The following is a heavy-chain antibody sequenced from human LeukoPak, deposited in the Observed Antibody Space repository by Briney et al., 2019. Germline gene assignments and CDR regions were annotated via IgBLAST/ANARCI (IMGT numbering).Heavy chain of an antibody. CDR2: IWYDGSNR. J-gene: IGHJ4*02. CDR1: GFTFSSYG. CDR3: AKGLGLSVTAPIDY. Sequence: GGSLRLSCAASGFTFSSYGMHWVRQAPGKGLEWVAAIWYDGSNRYYADSVKGRFTISRDNSKNTLYLQMNSLRAEDTAVYYCAKGLGLSVTAPIDYWGQGTLVTVSS. D-gene: IGHD3-16*01. V-gene: IGHV3-33*06.